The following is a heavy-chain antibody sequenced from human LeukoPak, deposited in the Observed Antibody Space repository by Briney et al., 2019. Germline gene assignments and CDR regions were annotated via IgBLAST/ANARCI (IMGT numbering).Heavy chain of an antibody. CDR2: INNRGST. Sequence: PSGTLSLTCGVSGGSFSGHYWNWIRQRPGKGLEWIGDINNRGSTSYNPSLKSAVTISVDPSKNQFSLKVHSVTAADTAIYYCARDRFCSDDVCFKGTFDFWGLGTLVIV. D-gene: IGHD2-8*01. J-gene: IGHJ4*01. V-gene: IGHV4-34*01. CDR3: ARDRFCSDDVCFKGTFDF. CDR1: GGSFSGHY.